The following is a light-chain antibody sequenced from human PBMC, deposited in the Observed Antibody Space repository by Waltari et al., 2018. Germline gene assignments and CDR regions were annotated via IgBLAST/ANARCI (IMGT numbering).Light chain of an antibody. CDR1: QTISAW. V-gene: IGKV1D-12*01. Sequence: DIQMTQSPSSVSASVGDRVTITCRASQTISAWLAWYQQKPGKAPRLLIYEISDLQGGVPSRFSGSGSGTDFTLTISNVQPEDSATYYCQQATGFPLTFGGG. J-gene: IGKJ4*01. CDR3: QQATGFPLT. CDR2: EIS.